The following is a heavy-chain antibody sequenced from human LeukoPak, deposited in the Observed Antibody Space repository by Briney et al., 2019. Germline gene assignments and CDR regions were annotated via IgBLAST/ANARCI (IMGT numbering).Heavy chain of an antibody. CDR1: GGSFSGYY. Sequence: SETLSLTCAVYGGSFSGYYWSWIRQPPGKGLEWIGSIYYSGSTYYNPSLKSRVTISVDTSKNQFSLKLSSVTAADTAVYYCARHVIVKATTTNFDYWGQGTLVTVSS. J-gene: IGHJ4*02. V-gene: IGHV4-34*01. CDR2: IYYSGST. CDR3: ARHVIVKATTTNFDY. D-gene: IGHD5-12*01.